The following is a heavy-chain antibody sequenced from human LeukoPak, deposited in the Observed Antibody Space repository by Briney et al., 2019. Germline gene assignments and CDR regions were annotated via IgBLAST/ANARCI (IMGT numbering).Heavy chain of an antibody. V-gene: IGHV4-61*02. CDR1: GGSISSGSYY. J-gene: IGHJ4*02. Sequence: PSETLSLTYTVSGGSISSGSYYWSWIRQPAGKGLEWIGRIYTSGSTNYNPSLKSRVTISVDTSKNQFSLKLSSVTAADTAVYYCARDWRYYFDYWGQGTLVTVSS. CDR3: ARDWRYYFDY. CDR2: IYTSGST.